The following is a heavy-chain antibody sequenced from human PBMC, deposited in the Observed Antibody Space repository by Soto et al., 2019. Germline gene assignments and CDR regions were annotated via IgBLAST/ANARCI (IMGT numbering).Heavy chain of an antibody. CDR1: GGSFSGYY. Sequence: QVQLQQWGAGLLKPSETLSLTCAVYGGSFSGYYWSWIRQTPGKGLEWIGEVNHIGITNYIPSLKSRVTISADISGNQFSLKLSSVTVADTAIYYCARKGALLIGDQGVYFQHWGQGTPVTVSS. D-gene: IGHD4-17*01. CDR2: VNHIGIT. CDR3: ARKGALLIGDQGVYFQH. J-gene: IGHJ1*01. V-gene: IGHV4-34*01.